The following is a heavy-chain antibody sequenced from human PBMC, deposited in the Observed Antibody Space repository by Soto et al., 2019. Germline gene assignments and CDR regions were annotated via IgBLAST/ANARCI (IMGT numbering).Heavy chain of an antibody. CDR3: AAGAYFYDSSGYYYYYYYGMDV. Sequence: SVKVSCKASGFTFTSCAVQCVRQARGQRLEWIGWIVVGSGNTNYAQKFQERVTITRDMSTSTAYMELSSLRSEDTAVYYCAAGAYFYDSSGYYYYYYYGMDVWGQGTTVTVSS. CDR2: IVVGSGNT. D-gene: IGHD3-22*01. V-gene: IGHV1-58*01. J-gene: IGHJ6*02. CDR1: GFTFTSCA.